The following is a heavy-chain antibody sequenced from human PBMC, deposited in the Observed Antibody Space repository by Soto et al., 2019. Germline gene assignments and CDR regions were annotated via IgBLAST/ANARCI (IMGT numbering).Heavy chain of an antibody. Sequence: SETLSLTCTVSGGSISSYYWSWIRQPPGKGLEWIGYIYYSGSTNYNPSLKSRVTISVDTSKNQFSLKLSSVTAADTAVYYCARITMVRGVMSGTYYMGVWGKGTTVTVSS. D-gene: IGHD3-10*01. CDR2: IYYSGST. V-gene: IGHV4-59*08. J-gene: IGHJ6*03. CDR1: GGSISSYY. CDR3: ARITMVRGVMSGTYYMGV.